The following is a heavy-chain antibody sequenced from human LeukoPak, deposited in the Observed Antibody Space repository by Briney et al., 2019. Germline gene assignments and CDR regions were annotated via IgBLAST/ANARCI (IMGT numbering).Heavy chain of an antibody. J-gene: IGHJ4*02. D-gene: IGHD7-27*01. CDR3: ARGPPNWGYDY. CDR1: GYTFTGYY. CDR2: INPSGGST. Sequence: ASVTVSCKASGYTFTGYYMHWVRQVPGQGLEWMGIINPSGGSTSYAQKFQGRVTMTRDTSTSTVYMELSSLRSEDTAVYYCARGPPNWGYDYWGPGTLVTVSS. V-gene: IGHV1-46*01.